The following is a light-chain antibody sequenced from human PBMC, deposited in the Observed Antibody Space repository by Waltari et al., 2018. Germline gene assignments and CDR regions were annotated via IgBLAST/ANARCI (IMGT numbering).Light chain of an antibody. J-gene: IGLJ2*01. CDR3: SSQTLDGLVL. V-gene: IGLV2-14*03. CDR1: GSAAGASES. CDR2: DVT. Sequence: QSALTQPASVSGSPGPSITISCSGLGSAAGASESVSWHQHHPDKAPQVIIYDVTHRPSGVSDRFSASKSANTASLTISRLQPEDEADYYCSSQTLDGLVLFGGGTRLTVL.